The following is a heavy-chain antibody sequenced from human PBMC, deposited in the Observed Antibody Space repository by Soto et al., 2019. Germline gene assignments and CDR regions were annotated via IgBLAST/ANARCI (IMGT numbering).Heavy chain of an antibody. Sequence: SETLSLTCTVSGGSISSGGYYWSWIRQHPGKGLEWIGYIYYSGSTYYNPSLKSRVTISVDTSKNQFSLKLSSATAADTAVYYCARSLAHSYYYDSSGLYYFDYWGQGTLVTVSS. J-gene: IGHJ4*02. D-gene: IGHD3-22*01. CDR3: ARSLAHSYYYDSSGLYYFDY. CDR1: GGSISSGGYY. CDR2: IYYSGST. V-gene: IGHV4-31*03.